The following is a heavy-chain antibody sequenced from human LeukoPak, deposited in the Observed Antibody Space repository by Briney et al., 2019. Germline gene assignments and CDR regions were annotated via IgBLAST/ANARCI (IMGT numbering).Heavy chain of an antibody. D-gene: IGHD4-11*01. CDR1: GGSINSYF. J-gene: IGHJ5*02. CDR2: IYYSGST. CDR3: AREEDPSISFDP. Sequence: SETLSLTCTVSGGSINSYFWSWIRQPPGKGLEWIGSIYYSGSTYYNPSLKSRVTISVDTSKNQFSLKLSSVTAADTAVYYCAREEDPSISFDPWGQGTLVTVSS. V-gene: IGHV4-39*07.